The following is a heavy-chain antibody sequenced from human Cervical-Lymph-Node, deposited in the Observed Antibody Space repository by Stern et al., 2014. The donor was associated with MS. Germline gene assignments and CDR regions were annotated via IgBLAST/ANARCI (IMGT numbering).Heavy chain of an antibody. V-gene: IGHV3-21*02. Sequence: EVQLVESGGGLVKPGGSLRLSCAASGFTFSSYSMNWVRQAPGNGLEWVASISSVGSYIYYADSLKGRFTISRDNAKNSLYLQMNSLRAEDTAVYYCARGRGGNYRYYFDYWGQGTLVTVSS. CDR1: GFTFSSYS. CDR2: ISSVGSYI. D-gene: IGHD4-23*01. CDR3: ARGRGGNYRYYFDY. J-gene: IGHJ4*02.